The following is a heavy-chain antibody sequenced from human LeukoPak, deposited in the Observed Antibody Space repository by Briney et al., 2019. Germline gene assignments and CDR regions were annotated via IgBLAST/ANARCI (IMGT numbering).Heavy chain of an antibody. CDR1: GFTFSSYA. CDR3: AKELPWLGSSWPGGIDY. CDR2: ISGSGGST. Sequence: PGGSLRLSCAASGFTFSSYAMSWVRQAPGKGLEWVSAISGSGGSTYYADSVKGRFTISRDNSKNTLYLQMNSLRAKDTAVYYCAKELPWLGSSWPGGIDYWGQGTLVTVSS. D-gene: IGHD6-13*01. J-gene: IGHJ4*02. V-gene: IGHV3-23*01.